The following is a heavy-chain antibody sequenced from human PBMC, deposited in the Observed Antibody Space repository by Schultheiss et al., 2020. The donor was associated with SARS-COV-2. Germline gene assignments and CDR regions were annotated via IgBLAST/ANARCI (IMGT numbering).Heavy chain of an antibody. J-gene: IGHJ6*03. CDR3: ARDLSNRMLYYYYYYMDV. CDR2: IWYDGSNK. D-gene: IGHD2-8*01. Sequence: GGSLRLSCAASGFTFSSYGMHWVRQAPGKGLEWVAVIWYDGSNKYYADSVKGRFTISRDNSKNTLYLQMNSLRAEDTAVYYCARDLSNRMLYYYYYYMDVWGKGTTVTVSS. V-gene: IGHV3-33*01. CDR1: GFTFSSYG.